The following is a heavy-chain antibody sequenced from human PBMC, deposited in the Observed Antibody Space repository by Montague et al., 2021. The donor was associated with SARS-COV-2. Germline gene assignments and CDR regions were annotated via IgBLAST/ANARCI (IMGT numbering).Heavy chain of an antibody. CDR2: IYYSRST. CDR1: GGSISSGGYY. Sequence: TLSLTCTVSGGSISSGGYYWSWIRQHPGKGLEWIGYIYYSRSTYYNPSLKSRVTISVDTSKNQFSLKLSSVTAADTAVYYCARGGSYGSGWYGVDYYYGMDVWGQGTTVTVSS. V-gene: IGHV4-31*03. D-gene: IGHD6-19*01. J-gene: IGHJ6*02. CDR3: ARGGSYGSGWYGVDYYYGMDV.